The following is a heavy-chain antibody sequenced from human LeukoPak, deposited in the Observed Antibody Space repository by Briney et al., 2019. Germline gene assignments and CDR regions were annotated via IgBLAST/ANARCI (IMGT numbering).Heavy chain of an antibody. Sequence: PGGSLRLSCAASGFTFSNYGMHWVGQAPGRGLEGVAFIRYDGSNKYYADSVKGRFTISRDNSKNTLYLQMNSLRGEDTAVYYCAKDVRLGSSWYVWDYWGQGTLVTVSS. CDR3: AKDVRLGSSWYVWDY. CDR2: IRYDGSNK. V-gene: IGHV3-30*02. J-gene: IGHJ4*02. D-gene: IGHD6-13*01. CDR1: GFTFSNYG.